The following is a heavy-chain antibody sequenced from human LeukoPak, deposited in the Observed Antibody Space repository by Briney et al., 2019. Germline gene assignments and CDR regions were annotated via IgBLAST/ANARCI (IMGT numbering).Heavy chain of an antibody. Sequence: QPGRSLRLSCAASGFTFDDYAMHWVRHAPGKGLEWVSGISWNSGSIVYADSVKGRFTISRDNAKNSLYLQMNSLRAEDTALYYCAKDQGPGTARGWFDPWGQGTLVTVSS. CDR3: AKDQGPGTARGWFDP. CDR1: GFTFDDYA. CDR2: ISWNSGSI. D-gene: IGHD2-21*02. V-gene: IGHV3-9*01. J-gene: IGHJ5*02.